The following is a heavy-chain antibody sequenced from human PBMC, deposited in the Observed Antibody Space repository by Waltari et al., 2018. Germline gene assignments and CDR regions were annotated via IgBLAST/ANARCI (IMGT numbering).Heavy chain of an antibody. D-gene: IGHD2-21*02. J-gene: IGHJ4*02. CDR1: GGSISSYY. Sequence: QVQLQESGPGLVKPSQTLSLTCTVSGGSISSYYWSWIRQPPGKGLEWIGSIYYSGSTYYNPSLKSRVTISVDTSKNQFSLKLSSVTAADTAVYYCARHVPEWMVTVFDYWGQGTLVTVSS. CDR3: ARHVPEWMVTVFDY. CDR2: IYYSGST. V-gene: IGHV4-59*05.